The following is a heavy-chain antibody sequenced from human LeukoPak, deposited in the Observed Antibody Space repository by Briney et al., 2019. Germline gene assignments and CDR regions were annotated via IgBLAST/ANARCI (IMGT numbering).Heavy chain of an antibody. D-gene: IGHD6-13*01. J-gene: IGHJ4*02. Sequence: SETLSLTCTVYGGSFSGLYWSWIRQPPGKGLEWIGEINHSGSTNYNPSLQSRVTISVDTSKNQFSLNLTSVTAADTAVYYCAGIAAAGYWGQGTLVTVSS. CDR3: AGIAAAGY. V-gene: IGHV4-34*01. CDR1: GGSFSGLY. CDR2: INHSGST.